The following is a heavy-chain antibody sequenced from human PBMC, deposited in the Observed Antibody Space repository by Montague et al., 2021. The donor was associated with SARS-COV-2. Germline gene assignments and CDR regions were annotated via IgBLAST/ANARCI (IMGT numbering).Heavy chain of an antibody. D-gene: IGHD1-1*01. J-gene: IGHJ4*02. Sequence: SLILSCAASEFTVSDYNMNWIRHAPGKGLEWVSSITSTSRYIYYXDSLRGRFTISRANGKKLLYLQMNSLRAEDTAIYYCAGGILRSPVGLDYWGQGTLVTVSA. CDR1: EFTVSDYN. CDR3: AGGILRSPVGLDY. CDR2: ITSTSRYI. V-gene: IGHV3-21*01.